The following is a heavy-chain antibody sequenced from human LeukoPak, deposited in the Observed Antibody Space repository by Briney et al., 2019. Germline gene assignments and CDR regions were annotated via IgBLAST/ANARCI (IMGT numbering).Heavy chain of an antibody. CDR2: ISGSGGST. J-gene: IGHJ3*02. D-gene: IGHD4-17*01. V-gene: IGHV3-23*01. Sequence: GGSLRLSCAASGFTFSSYAMSWVRQAPGKGLEWVSAISGSGGSTYYADSVKGRFTISRDNSKNTLYLQMNSLRAKDTAVYYCAGSDYGDLAGAFDIWGQGTMVTVSS. CDR3: AGSDYGDLAGAFDI. CDR1: GFTFSSYA.